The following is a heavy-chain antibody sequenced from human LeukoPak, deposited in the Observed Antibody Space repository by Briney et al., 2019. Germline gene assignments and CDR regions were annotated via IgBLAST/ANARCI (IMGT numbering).Heavy chain of an antibody. J-gene: IGHJ4*02. CDR2: MNPNSGNT. D-gene: IGHD6-13*01. Sequence: ASVKVSCKASGGTFSSYAISWVRQAPGQGLEWMGWMNPNSGNTGYAQKFQGRVTMTRNTSISTAYMELSSLRSEDTAVYYCARGSYSSSWYGRRPYPLDYWGQGTLVTVSS. CDR1: GGTFSSYA. CDR3: ARGSYSSSWYGRRPYPLDY. V-gene: IGHV1-8*02.